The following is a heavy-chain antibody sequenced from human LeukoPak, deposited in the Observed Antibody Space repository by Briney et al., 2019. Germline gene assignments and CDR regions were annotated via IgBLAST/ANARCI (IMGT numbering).Heavy chain of an antibody. D-gene: IGHD6-19*01. CDR1: GFIFSSYA. CDR3: ATLGKPVAGTHY. Sequence: GGSLRLSCAASGFIFSSYAMIWVRQAPGKGLEWVSAITGSGANTYYADSVKGRFTISRDNSKNTLYLQMNSLRAEDTAVYYCATLGKPVAGTHYWGQGTLVAVSS. J-gene: IGHJ4*02. CDR2: ITGSGANT. V-gene: IGHV3-23*01.